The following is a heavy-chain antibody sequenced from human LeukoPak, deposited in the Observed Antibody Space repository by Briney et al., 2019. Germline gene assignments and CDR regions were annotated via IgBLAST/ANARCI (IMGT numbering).Heavy chain of an antibody. Sequence: GSSVKVSCKASGGTFSSYAISWVRQAPGQGLEWMGGIIPIFGTANYAQKFQGRVTITAGESTSTAYMELSSLRSEDTAVYYCARAKDIVLMVYALYDAFDIWGQGTMVTVSS. D-gene: IGHD2-8*01. CDR1: GGTFSSYA. CDR2: IIPIFGTA. CDR3: ARAKDIVLMVYALYDAFDI. J-gene: IGHJ3*02. V-gene: IGHV1-69*01.